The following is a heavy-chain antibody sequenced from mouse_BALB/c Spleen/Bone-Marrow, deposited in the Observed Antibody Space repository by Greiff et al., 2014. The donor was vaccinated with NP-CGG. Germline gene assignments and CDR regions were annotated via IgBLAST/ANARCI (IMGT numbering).Heavy chain of an antibody. D-gene: IGHD2-1*01. Sequence: DVKLQESGAELVKPGASVKLSCTASGFNIKDTYMHWVKQRPEQGLEWIGRIDPANGNTKYDPKFQGKATITADTSSNTAYLQLSSLTSEDTAVYYCAIYYGNYYAMGYWGQGTSVTVSS. CDR3: AIYYGNYYAMGY. J-gene: IGHJ4*01. CDR2: IDPANGNT. CDR1: GFNIKDTY. V-gene: IGHV14-3*02.